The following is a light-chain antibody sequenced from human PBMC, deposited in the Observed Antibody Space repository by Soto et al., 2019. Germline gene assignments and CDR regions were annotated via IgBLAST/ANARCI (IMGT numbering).Light chain of an antibody. Sequence: QSVLTQPASVSGSPGQSITISCTGTSSDVGGYNFVSWYQQHPGKAPKLIISEVSNRPSGVSNRFSGSKSGNPASLTISGLQTEDEGEYYCSSYTITTALVFGSGTKVTV. CDR2: EVS. CDR3: SSYTITTALV. V-gene: IGLV2-14*01. CDR1: SSDVGGYNF. J-gene: IGLJ1*01.